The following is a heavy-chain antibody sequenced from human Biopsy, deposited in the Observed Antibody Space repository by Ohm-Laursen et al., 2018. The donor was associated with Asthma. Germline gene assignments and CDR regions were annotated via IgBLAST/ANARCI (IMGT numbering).Heavy chain of an antibody. CDR1: DGSVSSGSYY. D-gene: IGHD2-15*01. CDR3: ARVPTTLRYFDL. CDR2: ISYSGST. V-gene: IGHV4-61*01. J-gene: IGHJ2*01. Sequence: GTLSLTCTVSDGSVSSGSYYWSWIRQPPGKGLAWVSYISYSGSTDYNPSLKSRLTISMDTSKNQFSLKLSSVTAADTAVYYCARVPTTLRYFDLWGRGTLVTVSS.